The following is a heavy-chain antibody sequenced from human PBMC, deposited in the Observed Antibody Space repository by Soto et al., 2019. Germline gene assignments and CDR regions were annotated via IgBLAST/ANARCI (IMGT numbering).Heavy chain of an antibody. J-gene: IGHJ4*02. CDR1: GYTFTGHY. CDR3: ANSGQVGARRGFEY. CDR2: INPDSGDT. D-gene: IGHD1-26*01. V-gene: IGHV1-2*02. Sequence: QVQLVQSGTEVKKPGDSVKVSCKASGYTFTGHYMHWVRQDPGQGLEWMGWINPDSGDTNYAQKYQGMVTMTRDTSISTAYMELSGLRSDDTAVYHCANSGQVGARRGFEYWGQGTLVTVSS.